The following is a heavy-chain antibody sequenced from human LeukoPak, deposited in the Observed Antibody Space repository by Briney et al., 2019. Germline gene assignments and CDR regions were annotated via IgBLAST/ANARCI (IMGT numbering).Heavy chain of an antibody. CDR1: GGSISSGGYY. CDR2: IYHSGSA. Sequence: PSQTLSLTCTVSGGSISSGGYYWSWIRQHPGRGLEWIGYIYHSGSAYYNPSLKSRVTMSVDTSKKQFSLKMSSMTAADTAIYYCARERPGLTYMDVWGKGTTVTVSS. CDR3: ARERPGLTYMDV. D-gene: IGHD4/OR15-4a*01. V-gene: IGHV4-31*03. J-gene: IGHJ6*03.